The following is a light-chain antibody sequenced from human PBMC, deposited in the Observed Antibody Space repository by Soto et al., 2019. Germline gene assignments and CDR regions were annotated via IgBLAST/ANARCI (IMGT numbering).Light chain of an antibody. J-gene: IGKJ4*01. CDR1: QSVSSN. CDR3: QKSKKWPLT. V-gene: IGKV3-15*01. CDR2: HAS. Sequence: EIVMTQSPATLSVSPGERATLSCRASQSVSSNLAWYQKKPGQAPRLRIYHASTRATRIPASFSGSGSGTEFTLTISSMQSEYFAVYYCQKSKKWPLTFGGGTKVEIK.